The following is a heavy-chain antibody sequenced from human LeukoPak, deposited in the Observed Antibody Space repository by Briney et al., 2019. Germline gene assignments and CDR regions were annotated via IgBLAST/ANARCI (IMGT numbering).Heavy chain of an antibody. Sequence: SVKVSCEASGGTLSRYGIGWVRQAPGQGLEWMGGIIPKSGSTNYAQKFQDRLTLTTDESTSTAYMELSNLRSEDTAVYFCARDNIAASGVKYFQLWGPGTLVTISS. J-gene: IGHJ1*01. CDR2: IIPKSGST. CDR3: ARDNIAASGVKYFQL. CDR1: GGTLSRYG. V-gene: IGHV1-69*05. D-gene: IGHD6-13*01.